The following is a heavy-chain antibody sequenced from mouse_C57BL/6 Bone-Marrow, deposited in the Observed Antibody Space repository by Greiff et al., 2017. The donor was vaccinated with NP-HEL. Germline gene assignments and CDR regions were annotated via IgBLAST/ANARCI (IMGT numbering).Heavy chain of an antibody. D-gene: IGHD1-1*01. J-gene: IGHJ2*01. CDR1: GYTFTSYT. Sequence: VQRVESGAELARPGASVKMSCKASGYTFTSYTMHWVQQRPGQGLEWIGYINPSSGYTKYNQKFKDKATLTADKSSSTAYMQLSSLTSEDSAVYYCARPAPYSPVDYWGQGTTLTVSS. CDR2: INPSSGYT. V-gene: IGHV1-4*01. CDR3: ARPAPYSPVDY.